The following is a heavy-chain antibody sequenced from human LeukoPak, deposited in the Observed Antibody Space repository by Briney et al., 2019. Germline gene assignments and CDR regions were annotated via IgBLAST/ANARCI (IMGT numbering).Heavy chain of an antibody. Sequence: GESLNISCKGSGYSFTTYWIVWVRQMPAKGLEWMGIMYPGDSDTRYSPSFQGQVTISADKSISTAYLQWSSLKASDTAMYYCARRDSSSGIGDAFDIWGQGTMVTVSS. D-gene: IGHD6-6*01. J-gene: IGHJ3*02. CDR2: MYPGDSDT. CDR3: ARRDSSSGIGDAFDI. V-gene: IGHV5-51*01. CDR1: GYSFTTYW.